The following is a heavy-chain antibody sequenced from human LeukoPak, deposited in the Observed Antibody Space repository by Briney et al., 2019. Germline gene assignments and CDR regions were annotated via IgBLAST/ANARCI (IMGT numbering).Heavy chain of an antibody. CDR3: AATTVTTPASNY. D-gene: IGHD4-17*01. J-gene: IGHJ4*02. V-gene: IGHV3-21*01. CDR2: ISSSSSYI. CDR1: GFTFSSYS. Sequence: GGSLRLSCAASGFTFSSYSMNWVRQAPGKGLEWVSSISSSSSYIYYADSVKGRFTISRDNAKNSLYQQMNSLRAEDTAVYYCAATTVTTPASNYWGQGTLVTVSS.